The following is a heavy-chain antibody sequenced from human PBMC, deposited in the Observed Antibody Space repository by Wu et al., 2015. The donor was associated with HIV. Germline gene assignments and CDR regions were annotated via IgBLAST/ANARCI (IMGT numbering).Heavy chain of an antibody. CDR1: GYTFTSYD. V-gene: IGHV1-8*01. D-gene: IGHD6-19*01. Sequence: LVRVWGVEVNEAVGPSVKVSCKASGYTFTSYDINWVRQATGQGLEWMGWMNPRSGNTGYAQKFQGRVTMTRDTSISTANMELSSLRSEDTAVYYCARQRAYTSGWYIFDYWGQGTLVTVSS. CDR2: MNPRSGNT. J-gene: IGHJ4*02. CDR3: ARQRAYTSGWYIFDY.